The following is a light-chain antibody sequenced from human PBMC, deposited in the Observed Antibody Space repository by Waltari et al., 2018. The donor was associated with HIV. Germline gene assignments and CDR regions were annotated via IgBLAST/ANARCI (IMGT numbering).Light chain of an antibody. CDR2: AAS. V-gene: IGKV3-20*01. Sequence: EIVLTQSPGTLSLSPGERATLSCRASQSVTSSYLAWYQQKPGRAPRLLTSAASSRSTGITDRFSCSGSETDFTLTISRLEPEDFAVYYCQHYGSSLFGPGTKVDIK. CDR1: QSVTSSY. CDR3: QHYGSSL. J-gene: IGKJ3*01.